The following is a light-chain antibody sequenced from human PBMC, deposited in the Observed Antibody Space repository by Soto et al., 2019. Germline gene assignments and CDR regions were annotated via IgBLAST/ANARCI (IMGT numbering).Light chain of an antibody. Sequence: EIVLTQSPGTLSLSPGERATLSCRASRSVSSSYLAWYQQKPGQAPRLLIYGASSRATGIPARFSGSGYGTDFTLTISSLEPEDFAVYYCQQRSNWPTFGQGTKVDIK. CDR2: GAS. CDR3: QQRSNWPT. V-gene: IGKV3D-20*02. J-gene: IGKJ1*01. CDR1: RSVSSSY.